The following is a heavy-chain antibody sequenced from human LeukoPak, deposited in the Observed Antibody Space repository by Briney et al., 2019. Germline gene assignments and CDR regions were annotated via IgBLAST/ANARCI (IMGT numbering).Heavy chain of an antibody. D-gene: IGHD3-22*01. CDR1: GFTFSSYA. J-gene: IGHJ6*04. CDR2: ISGSGGST. V-gene: IGHV3-23*01. Sequence: PGGSLRLSCAASGFTFSSYAMSWVRQAPGKGLEWVSAISGSGGSTYYADSVKGRFTISRDNSKNTLYLQMNSLRAEDTAVYDYAKDTPVAYYYDSSGYPGDVWGKGTTVTVSS. CDR3: AKDTPVAYYYDSSGYPGDV.